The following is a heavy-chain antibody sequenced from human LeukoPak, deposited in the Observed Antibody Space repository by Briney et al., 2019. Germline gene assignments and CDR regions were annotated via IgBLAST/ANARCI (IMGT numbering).Heavy chain of an antibody. V-gene: IGHV4-59*01. Sequence: PSETLSLTCTVSGGSISRYYWSWIRQPPGKGLEWIGYIYYSGSTNYNPSLKSRVTISVDTSKNQFSLKLSSVTAADTAVYYCARGYSSSWYRMVWFDPWGQGTLVTVSS. J-gene: IGHJ5*02. D-gene: IGHD6-13*01. CDR1: GGSISRYY. CDR3: ARGYSSSWYRMVWFDP. CDR2: IYYSGST.